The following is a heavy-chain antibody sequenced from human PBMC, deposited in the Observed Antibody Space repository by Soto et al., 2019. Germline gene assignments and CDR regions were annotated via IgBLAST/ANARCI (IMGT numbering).Heavy chain of an antibody. V-gene: IGHV4-30-2*01. CDR1: GASVTRHSYS. J-gene: IGHJ5*02. CDR3: VTDKGRNWFDP. CDR2: ITHSGDS. Sequence: QLQLQESDSGLVKPSQTLSLSCTVSGASVTRHSYSWNWFRQPPGRGLEWIGYITHSGDSYYHPSLNGRVSVSPDTSKNQFSLNLTALTAADTAMYYCVTDKGRNWFDPWGQGTLVIVSS.